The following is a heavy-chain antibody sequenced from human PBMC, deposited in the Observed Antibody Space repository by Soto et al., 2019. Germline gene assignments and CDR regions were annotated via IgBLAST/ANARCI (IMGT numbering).Heavy chain of an antibody. V-gene: IGHV1-3*01. CDR3: AGDETPDITMVRGVILMDYYYGMDV. CDR1: GYTFTTYA. Sequence: ASVKVSCKASGYTFTTYAMHWVRQAPGQRLEWMGGINAGNGNANYSQKFQGRVTITRDDSTSTAYMELSSLRSEDTAVYYCAGDETPDITMVRGVILMDYYYGMDVWGQGTTVTVSS. CDR2: INAGNGNA. D-gene: IGHD3-10*01. J-gene: IGHJ6*02.